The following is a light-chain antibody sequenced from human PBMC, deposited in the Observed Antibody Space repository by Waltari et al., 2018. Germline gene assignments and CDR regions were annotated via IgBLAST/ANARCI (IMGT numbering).Light chain of an antibody. CDR3: AAWDDSLNGWV. CDR2: ATN. J-gene: IGLJ3*02. Sequence: QSVLTQPPSASGTPGQRVTIYCSGSSSSIRNNAVNWYQQVPGTAPKLLIYATNQRPSGVPDRFSGSKSVTSASLAISGLQSEDEAAYYCAAWDDSLNGWVFGGGTK. CDR1: SSSIRNNA. V-gene: IGLV1-44*01.